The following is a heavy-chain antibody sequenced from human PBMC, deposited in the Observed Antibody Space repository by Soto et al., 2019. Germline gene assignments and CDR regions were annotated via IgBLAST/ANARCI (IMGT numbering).Heavy chain of an antibody. CDR2: ISYDGSNK. Sequence: QVQLVESGGGVVQPGRSLRLSCAASGFTFSSYGMHWVRQAPGKGLEWVAVISYDGSNKYYADSVKGRFTISRDNSKNTLYLQMNSLRAEDTAVYYCAKLYDFWSGYYTYRYYCGMDVWGQGTTVTVSS. CDR1: GFTFSSYG. V-gene: IGHV3-30*18. CDR3: AKLYDFWSGYYTYRYYCGMDV. J-gene: IGHJ6*02. D-gene: IGHD3-3*01.